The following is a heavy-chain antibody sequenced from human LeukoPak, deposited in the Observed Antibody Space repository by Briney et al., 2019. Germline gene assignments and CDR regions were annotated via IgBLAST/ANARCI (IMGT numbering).Heavy chain of an antibody. CDR1: GGSISSHY. Sequence: SETLSLTCTVSGGSISSHYWSWIRQPPGKGLEWIGYIYYSGSTKFNPSLKSRVTIAVDTSKNQFSLRLSSVTAADTAVYFCAMAYSSSWYYFDYWGQGTLVTVSS. CDR3: AMAYSSSWYYFDY. J-gene: IGHJ4*02. V-gene: IGHV4-59*11. CDR2: IYYSGST. D-gene: IGHD6-13*01.